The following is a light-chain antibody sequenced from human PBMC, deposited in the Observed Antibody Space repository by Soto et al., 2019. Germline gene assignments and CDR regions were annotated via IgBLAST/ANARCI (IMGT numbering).Light chain of an antibody. Sequence: DIQMTQSHSILSASVGDRVTITCRASQSINTWLAWYQQEPGKAPRLLIYKASSLESGVPSRFSGSGSGTEFTLTISSLQPDDFATYYCQHYDSYPPWTFGQGTKAEIK. CDR2: KAS. CDR3: QHYDSYPPWT. V-gene: IGKV1-5*03. J-gene: IGKJ1*01. CDR1: QSINTW.